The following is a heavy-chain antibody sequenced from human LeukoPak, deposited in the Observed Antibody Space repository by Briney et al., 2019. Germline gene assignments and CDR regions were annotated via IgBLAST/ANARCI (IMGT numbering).Heavy chain of an antibody. CDR2: IYYSGST. V-gene: IGHV4-31*03. CDR3: ARPLYSSTPEPYTWSAP. Sequence: SQTLSLTCTVSGGSISSGGYYWSWIRQHPGKGLEWIGYIYYSGSTYYNPSLKSRVTISVDTSKNQFSLKLSSVTAADTAVYYCARPLYSSTPEPYTWSAPGGKGTWATVPS. D-gene: IGHD6-13*01. J-gene: IGHJ5*02. CDR1: GGSISSGGYY.